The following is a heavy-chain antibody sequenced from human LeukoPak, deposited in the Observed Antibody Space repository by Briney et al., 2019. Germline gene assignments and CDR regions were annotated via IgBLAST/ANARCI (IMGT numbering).Heavy chain of an antibody. CDR1: GGSISSSSYY. CDR2: IYYSGST. Sequence: SETLSLTCTVSGGSISSSSYYWGWIRQPPGKGLEWIGSIYYSGSTYYNPSLKSRVTISVDTSKNQFSLKLSSVTAADTAVYSCARHITVTRRQPLFDYWGQGTLVTVSS. CDR3: ARHITVTRRQPLFDY. V-gene: IGHV4-39*01. D-gene: IGHD4-17*01. J-gene: IGHJ4*02.